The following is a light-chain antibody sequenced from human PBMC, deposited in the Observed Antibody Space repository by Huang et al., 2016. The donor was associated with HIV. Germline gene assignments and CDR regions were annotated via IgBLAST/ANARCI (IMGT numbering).Light chain of an antibody. CDR1: QSFSSN. J-gene: IGKJ1*01. V-gene: IGKV3-15*01. Sequence: EIVMTQSPATLSVSPGERATLSCRASQSFSSNLAWYQQNPGQAPRLLLYGASTRATGIPARFSGSGSGTEFTLTINSLQSEDFAVYYCQQYNNWPGTFGQGTKVEIK. CDR2: GAS. CDR3: QQYNNWPGT.